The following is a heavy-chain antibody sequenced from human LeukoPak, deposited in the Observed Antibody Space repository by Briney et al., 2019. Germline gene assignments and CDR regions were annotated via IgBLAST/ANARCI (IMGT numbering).Heavy chain of an antibody. CDR2: ISSGSSYI. D-gene: IGHD3-22*01. Sequence: GSLRLSCAASGFTFSSYSMNWVRQAPGKGLEWVSSISSGSSYIYYADSVKGRFTISRDNAKNSLYLQMNSLRAEDTAVYYCAGVFQRGTYYYDSSGYYFDYWGQGTLVTVSS. V-gene: IGHV3-21*01. CDR3: AGVFQRGTYYYDSSGYYFDY. J-gene: IGHJ4*02. CDR1: GFTFSSYS.